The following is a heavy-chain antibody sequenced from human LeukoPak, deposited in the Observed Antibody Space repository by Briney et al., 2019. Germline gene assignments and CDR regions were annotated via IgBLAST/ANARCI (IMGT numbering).Heavy chain of an antibody. CDR2: INSDGSST. D-gene: IGHD2-8*02. Sequence: PGGSLRLSCAASGFTFSSYWMHWVRQAPGKGLVWVSRINSDGSSTSYADSVKGRFTISRDNAKNTLYLQMNSLRAEDTAVYYCARGDTGDAFDIWGQGTMVTVSS. J-gene: IGHJ3*02. CDR1: GFTFSSYW. V-gene: IGHV3-74*01. CDR3: ARGDTGDAFDI.